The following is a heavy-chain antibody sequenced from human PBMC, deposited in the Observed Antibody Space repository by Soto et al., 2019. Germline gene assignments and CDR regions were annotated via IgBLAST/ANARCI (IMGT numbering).Heavy chain of an antibody. CDR3: VTELNLRENWF. D-gene: IGHD1-26*01. V-gene: IGHV3-73*01. CDR1: GFIFSDSA. CDR2: IRSKANNYAT. Sequence: GGSLGLSCEASGFIFSDSAMHWVRQASGKGLEWIGRIRSKANNYATVYTASVEGRFTISRDDSKNTVYLQMNSLKTEDTAVSAAVTELNLRENWF. J-gene: IGHJ5*01.